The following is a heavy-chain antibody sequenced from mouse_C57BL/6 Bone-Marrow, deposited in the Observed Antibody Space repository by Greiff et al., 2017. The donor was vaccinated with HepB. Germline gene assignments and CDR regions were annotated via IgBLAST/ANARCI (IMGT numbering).Heavy chain of an antibody. V-gene: IGHV1-18*01. CDR3: ARRGYSFDY. J-gene: IGHJ2*01. CDR1: GYTFTDYN. Sequence: DVQLQESGPELVKPGASVKIPCKASGYTFTDYNMDWVKQSHGKSLEWIGDINPNNGGTIYNQKFKGKATLTVDKSSSPAYMELRSLTSEDTAVYYCARRGYSFDYWGQGTTLTVSS. CDR2: INPNNGGT.